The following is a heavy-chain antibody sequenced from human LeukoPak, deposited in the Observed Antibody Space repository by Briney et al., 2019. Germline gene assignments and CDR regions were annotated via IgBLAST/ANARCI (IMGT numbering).Heavy chain of an antibody. V-gene: IGHV3-30*02. CDR3: AKDRVVPAANYFDY. Sequence: GGSLRLSCAASGFTFSSYGMHWVRQAPGKGLELVAFIRYDGSNKYYADSVKGRFTISRDNSKNTLYLQMNSLRAEDTAVYYCAKDRVVPAANYFDYWGQGTLVTVSS. CDR2: IRYDGSNK. D-gene: IGHD2-2*01. CDR1: GFTFSSYG. J-gene: IGHJ4*02.